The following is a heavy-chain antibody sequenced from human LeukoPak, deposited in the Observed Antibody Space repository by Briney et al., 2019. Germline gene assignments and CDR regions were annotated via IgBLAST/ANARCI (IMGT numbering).Heavy chain of an antibody. Sequence: PGGSLRLSCAATGFTFSTYAISWVRQAPGKGREWVSGISRSANSTNYADSVKGRFTISRDKAKNTLYLQMNSLRVEDTAVYYCAKRTVTPEIWGQGTLVTVSS. J-gene: IGHJ4*02. CDR2: ISRSANST. CDR1: GFTFSTYA. D-gene: IGHD1-14*01. CDR3: AKRTVTPEI. V-gene: IGHV3-23*01.